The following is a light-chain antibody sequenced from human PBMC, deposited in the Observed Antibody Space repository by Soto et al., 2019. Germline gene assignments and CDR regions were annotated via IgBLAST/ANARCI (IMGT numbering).Light chain of an antibody. CDR3: QTWGTGFWV. CDR2: LNSDGSH. J-gene: IGLJ3*02. CDR1: SGHNNNA. V-gene: IGLV4-69*01. Sequence: QLVLTQSPSASASLGASVKLTCTLSSGHNNNAIAWHQQQPEKGPRYLMRLNSDGSHDKGDGIPDRFSGSSSGAERYLTISSLQSEDEGDYYCQTWGTGFWVFGGGTKLTVL.